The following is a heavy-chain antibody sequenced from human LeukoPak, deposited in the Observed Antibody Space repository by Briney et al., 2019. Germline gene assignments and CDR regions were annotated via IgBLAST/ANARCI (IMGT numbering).Heavy chain of an antibody. V-gene: IGHV4-59*08. Sequence: SETLSLTCTVSGGSISSYYWSWIRQPPGKGLEWIGYIYYSGSTNYNPSLKSRVTISVDASKNQFSLKLSSVTAADTAVYYCARGSGWYYFDYWGQGTLVTVSS. CDR2: IYYSGST. D-gene: IGHD6-19*01. CDR1: GGSISSYY. J-gene: IGHJ4*02. CDR3: ARGSGWYYFDY.